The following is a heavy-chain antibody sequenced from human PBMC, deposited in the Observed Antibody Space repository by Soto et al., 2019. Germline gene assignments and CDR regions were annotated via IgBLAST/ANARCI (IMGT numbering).Heavy chain of an antibody. CDR1: GFTFSSYW. Sequence: SGGGLVQPGGSLRLSCAASGFTFSSYWMTWVRQAPGTGLQWVANIKQDGSEKDYVDSVKGRFTISRDNAQNSLYLQMNSLRAEDTAVYYCARVIPTTAAGTDYWGQGTLVTVSS. D-gene: IGHD6-13*01. CDR2: IKQDGSEK. CDR3: ARVIPTTAAGTDY. J-gene: IGHJ4*02. V-gene: IGHV3-7*05.